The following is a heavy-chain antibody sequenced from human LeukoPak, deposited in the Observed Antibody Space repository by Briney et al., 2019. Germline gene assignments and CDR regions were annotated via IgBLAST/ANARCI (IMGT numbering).Heavy chain of an antibody. CDR3: ARDVGQIMFDL. V-gene: IGHV3-23*01. CDR2: ISSDTKNT. D-gene: IGHD1-26*01. Sequence: GGSLRLSCAASGFIFTDYAMSWVRQAPGKGLEWVSTISSDTKNTHYADSVKGRFTISRDNSKSTLFLQMNRVRGEDTAKYFCARDVGQIMFDLWGQGTLVTVSS. J-gene: IGHJ4*02. CDR1: GFIFTDYA.